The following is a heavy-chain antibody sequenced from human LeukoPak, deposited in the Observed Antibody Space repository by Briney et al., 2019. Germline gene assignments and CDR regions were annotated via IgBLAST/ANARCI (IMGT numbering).Heavy chain of an antibody. Sequence: SETLSLTCTVSGFSISSGYYWGWIRQPPGKGLEWIGSIYHSGSTYYNPSLKSRVTISVDTSKNQFSLKLSSVTAADTAVYYCARDREIVVVKIIINAFDIWGQGTMVTVSS. CDR3: ARDREIVVVKIIINAFDI. V-gene: IGHV4-38-2*02. D-gene: IGHD3-22*01. CDR2: IYHSGST. CDR1: GFSISSGYY. J-gene: IGHJ3*02.